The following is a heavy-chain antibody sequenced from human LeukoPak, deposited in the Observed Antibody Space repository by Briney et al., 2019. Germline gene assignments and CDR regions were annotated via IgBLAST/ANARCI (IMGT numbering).Heavy chain of an antibody. CDR1: GFTFSSYS. V-gene: IGHV3-21*01. Sequence: GGSLRLSCAASGFTFSSYSMNWVRQAPGKGLEWVSSISSSSSYIYYADSVKGRFTISRDNAKNSLYLQMNSLRAEDTAVYYCARDLGYLRPLDVWGKGTTVTVSS. D-gene: IGHD2-21*01. CDR2: ISSSSSYI. CDR3: ARDLGYLRPLDV. J-gene: IGHJ6*04.